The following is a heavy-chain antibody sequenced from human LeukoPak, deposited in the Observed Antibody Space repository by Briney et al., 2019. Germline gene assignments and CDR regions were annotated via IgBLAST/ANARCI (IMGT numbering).Heavy chain of an antibody. Sequence: SETLSLTCTVSGYSISSGYYWGWIRQPPGKGLEWIGSIYHSGSTYYNPSLKSRVTISIDTSKNQFSLRLNSVTAADTAMYYCAKSGGYGLIDYWGQGTLVTVSS. D-gene: IGHD1-26*01. V-gene: IGHV4-38-2*02. J-gene: IGHJ4*02. CDR2: IYHSGST. CDR3: AKSGGYGLIDY. CDR1: GYSISSGYY.